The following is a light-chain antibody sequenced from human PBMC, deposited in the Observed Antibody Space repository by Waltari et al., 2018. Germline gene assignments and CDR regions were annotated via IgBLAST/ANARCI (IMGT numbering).Light chain of an antibody. J-gene: IGKJ4*01. CDR2: GTS. CDR1: QRVRTTY. CDR3: QRYGNSPRVT. Sequence: EIVLTQSPGTLSLSPGERATLSCRASQRVRTTYLAWYQQRPGQTPRLLIYGTSNRATGTPDRFSGSGSGTDFTLTISRLEPEDFAVYYCQRYGNSPRVTFGGGTKVEIK. V-gene: IGKV3-20*01.